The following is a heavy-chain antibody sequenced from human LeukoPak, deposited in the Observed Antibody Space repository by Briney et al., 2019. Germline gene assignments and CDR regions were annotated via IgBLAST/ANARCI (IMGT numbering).Heavy chain of an antibody. CDR3: ARGSRNYDFWSGYWLYYYYMDV. CDR2: MNPNSGNT. V-gene: IGHV1-8*03. Sequence: GASVKVSCKASGYTFTSYDINWVRQATGQGLEWMGWMNPNSGNTGYAQKFQGRVTITRNTSISTAYMELSSLRSEDTAVYYCARGSRNYDFWSGYWLYYYYMDVWGKGTTVTVSS. D-gene: IGHD3-3*01. J-gene: IGHJ6*03. CDR1: GYTFTSYD.